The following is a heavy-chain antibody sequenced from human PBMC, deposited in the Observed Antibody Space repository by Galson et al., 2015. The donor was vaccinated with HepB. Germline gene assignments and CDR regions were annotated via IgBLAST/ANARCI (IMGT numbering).Heavy chain of an antibody. J-gene: IGHJ6*02. CDR3: AKGTYGMDV. CDR1: GFTFSSYG. Sequence: SLRLSCAAPGFTFSSYGMHWVRQAPGKGLEWVAVISYDGSNKYYADSVKGRFTISRDNSKNTLYLQMNSLRAEDTAVYYCAKGTYGMDVWGQGTAVTVSS. V-gene: IGHV3-30*18. CDR2: ISYDGSNK.